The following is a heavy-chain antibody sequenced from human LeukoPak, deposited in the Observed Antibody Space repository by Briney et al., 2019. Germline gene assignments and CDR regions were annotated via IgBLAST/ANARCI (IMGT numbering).Heavy chain of an antibody. CDR2: INHSGST. CDR1: GGSFRGYY. J-gene: IGHJ4*02. Sequence: SETLSLTCAVYGGSFRGYYWSWIRQPPGKRLGWSGEINHSGSTNYNPTLKSRVTISVDASNNQFSLKLSSVTAADTAVYYCARGAELYSSSWYVDYWGQGTLVTVSS. D-gene: IGHD6-13*01. V-gene: IGHV4-34*01. CDR3: ARGAELYSSSWYVDY.